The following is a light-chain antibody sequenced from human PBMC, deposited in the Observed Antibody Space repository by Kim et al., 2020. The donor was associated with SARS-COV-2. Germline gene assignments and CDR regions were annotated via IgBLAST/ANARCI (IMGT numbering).Light chain of an antibody. CDR1: KLGDKN. CDR2: QDS. V-gene: IGLV3-1*01. Sequence: VSPGQTASITCSGDKLGDKNACWYQKKPGQSPVLVIYQDSKRPSGIPERFSGSNSGNTATLTISGTQAMDEADYYCQAWDSSTVVFGGGTQLTV. CDR3: QAWDSSTVV. J-gene: IGLJ2*01.